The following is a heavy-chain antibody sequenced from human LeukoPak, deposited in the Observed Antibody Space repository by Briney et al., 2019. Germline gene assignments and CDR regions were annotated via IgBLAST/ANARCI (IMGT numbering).Heavy chain of an antibody. CDR1: GGSISSYY. D-gene: IGHD3-10*01. CDR2: IFHGGST. V-gene: IGHV4-34*12. CDR3: ARLPGPRYYYGSGSYYPRYYYYMDV. Sequence: SETLSLTCTVSGGSISSYYWSWIRQPPGKGLEWIGEIFHGGSTNYNPSLKSRVTISVDTSKNQFSLKLSSVTAADTAVYYCARLPGPRYYYGSGSYYPRYYYYMDVWGKGTTVTISS. J-gene: IGHJ6*03.